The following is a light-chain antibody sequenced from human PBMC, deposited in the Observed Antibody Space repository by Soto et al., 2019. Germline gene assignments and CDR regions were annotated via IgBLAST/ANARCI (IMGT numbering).Light chain of an antibody. CDR1: QSIGTNY. V-gene: IGKV3-20*01. J-gene: IGKJ1*01. CDR2: AAS. CDR3: QQYSSTPRT. Sequence: ENRLTQSPGTLSLSPGERATLSCRASQSIGTNYVAWFQQKPGQAPTLLIYAASRRATGIPDRFSGSGSGTEFTLTISRLEPEDFAVYFCQQYSSTPRTFGQGTKV.